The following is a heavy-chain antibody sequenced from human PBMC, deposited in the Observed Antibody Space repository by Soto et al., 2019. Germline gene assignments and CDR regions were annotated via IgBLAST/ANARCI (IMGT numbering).Heavy chain of an antibody. CDR2: INSDGSST. V-gene: IGHV3-74*01. J-gene: IGHJ6*02. CDR3: ARVGGFAASLWYYYYGMDV. CDR1: GFTFGSYW. D-gene: IGHD6-6*01. Sequence: GGSLRLSCAASGFTFGSYWMHWVRQAPGKGLVWVSRINSDGSSTSYADSVKGRFTISRDNAKNTLYLQMNSLRAEDTAVYYCARVGGFAASLWYYYYGMDVWGQGTTVTVS.